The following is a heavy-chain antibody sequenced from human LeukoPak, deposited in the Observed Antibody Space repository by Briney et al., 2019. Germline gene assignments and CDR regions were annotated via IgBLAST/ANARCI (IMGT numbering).Heavy chain of an antibody. CDR2: IYYSGST. CDR1: GGSISSYY. J-gene: IGHJ6*02. Sequence: PSETLSLTCTVSGGSISSYYWSWIRQPPGKGLEWIGYIYYSGSTNYNPSLKSRVTVSVDTSKNQFSLKLSSVTAADTAVYYCARGHIVVVPAATSYYYYGMDVWGQGTTVTVSS. V-gene: IGHV4-59*01. D-gene: IGHD2-2*01. CDR3: ARGHIVVVPAATSYYYYGMDV.